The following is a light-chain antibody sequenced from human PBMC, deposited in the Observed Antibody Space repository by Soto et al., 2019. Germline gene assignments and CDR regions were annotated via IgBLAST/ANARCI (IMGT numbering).Light chain of an antibody. V-gene: IGKV3-15*01. CDR3: QQSNNWPDT. CDR1: QSVSSN. CDR2: GAS. Sequence: EIVMTQSPATLSVSPGERATLSCRASQSVSSNLAWYQQKPGQAPRLLIYGASTRATGIPARFSGSGSGTEFTLTICSLQSEDFAVYYCQQSNNWPDTFGGGTKVDI. J-gene: IGKJ4*01.